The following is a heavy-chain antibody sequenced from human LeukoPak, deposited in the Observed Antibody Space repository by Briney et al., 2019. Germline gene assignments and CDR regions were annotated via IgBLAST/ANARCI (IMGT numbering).Heavy chain of an antibody. D-gene: IGHD4-23*01. CDR2: ISSGTSTI. CDR1: GFTFSSSG. CDR3: ARDVTYYGGDWFDP. V-gene: IGHV3-48*04. Sequence: PGGSLRLSCAASGFTFSSSGMNWVRQAPGKGLEWVSYISSGTSTIYYADSVKGRFTISRDNAKNSLYLQMNSLRAEDTAVYYCARDVTYYGGDWFDPWGQGTLVTVSS. J-gene: IGHJ5*02.